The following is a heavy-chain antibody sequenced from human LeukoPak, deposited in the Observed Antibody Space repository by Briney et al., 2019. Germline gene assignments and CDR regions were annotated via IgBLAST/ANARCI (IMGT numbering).Heavy chain of an antibody. CDR2: INHSGST. J-gene: IGHJ4*02. CDR1: GGSFSGYY. V-gene: IGHV4-34*01. CDR3: ARGGGWYRY. Sequence: SETLSLTCAVYGGSFSGYYWSWIRQPPGKGLEWIGEINHSGSTNYNPSLKSRVTISVDTSKNQFSLKLSSMTAADTAVYYCARGGGWYRYWGQGTLVTVSS. D-gene: IGHD6-19*01.